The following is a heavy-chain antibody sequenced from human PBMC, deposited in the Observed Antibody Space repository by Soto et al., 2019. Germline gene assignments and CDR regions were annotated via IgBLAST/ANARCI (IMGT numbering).Heavy chain of an antibody. CDR2: TYYRSKWYN. V-gene: IGHV6-1*01. CDR1: GDSVSSNSAA. D-gene: IGHD1-7*01. Sequence: QVQLQQSGPGLVKPSQTLSLTCAISGDSVSSNSAAWNWIRQSPSRGLEWLGRTYYRSKWYNDYAVSVKSRITIKPDTSKNQFSLQLNSVTPEDTAVYYCARDVEYNWNWDRYYGMDVWGQGTTVTVSS. J-gene: IGHJ6*02. CDR3: ARDVEYNWNWDRYYGMDV.